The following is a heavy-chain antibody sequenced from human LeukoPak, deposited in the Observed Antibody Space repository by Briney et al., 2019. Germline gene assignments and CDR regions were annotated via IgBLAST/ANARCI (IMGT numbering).Heavy chain of an antibody. CDR3: ARDSVPWYCSGGSCYNWFDR. D-gene: IGHD2-15*01. V-gene: IGHV1-2*02. J-gene: IGHJ5*02. CDR2: INPNSGGT. Sequence: ASVKVSCKASGYTFTGYYMHWVRQAPGQGLEWMGWINPNSGGTNYAQKFQGRVTMTRDTSISTAYMELSRLRSDDTAVYYCARDSVPWYCSGGSCYNWFDRWGQGTLVIVSS. CDR1: GYTFTGYY.